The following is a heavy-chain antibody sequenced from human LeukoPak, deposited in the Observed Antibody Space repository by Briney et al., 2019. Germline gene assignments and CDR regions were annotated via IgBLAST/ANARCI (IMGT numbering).Heavy chain of an antibody. Sequence: GGSLRLSCAASGFTFSNTWMTWVRQAPGKGLEWVGRIQSKTDGGTTEYAAPVKGRFTISRDDSKTTLYLQMSSLKTEDTAVYYCATLTVRGVINIWGQGTLVTVSS. D-gene: IGHD3-10*01. CDR3: ATLTVRGVINI. V-gene: IGHV3-15*01. J-gene: IGHJ4*02. CDR2: IQSKTDGGTT. CDR1: GFTFSNTW.